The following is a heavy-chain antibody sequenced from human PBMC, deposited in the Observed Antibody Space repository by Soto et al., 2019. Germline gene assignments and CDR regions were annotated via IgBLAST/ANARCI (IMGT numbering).Heavy chain of an antibody. J-gene: IGHJ4*02. D-gene: IGHD4-17*01. CDR1: GFTFSSYG. V-gene: IGHV3-30*18. CDR2: ISYDGSNK. CDR3: AKDLTYGHYGDDY. Sequence: GGSLRLSCAASGFTFSSYGMHWVRQAPGKGLEWVAVISYDGSNKYYADSVKGRFTISRDNSKNTLYLQMNSLRAEDTAVYYCAKDLTYGHYGDDYWGQGTLVTVLL.